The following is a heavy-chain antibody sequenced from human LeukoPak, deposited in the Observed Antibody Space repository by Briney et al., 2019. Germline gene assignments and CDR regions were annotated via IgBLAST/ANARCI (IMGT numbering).Heavy chain of an antibody. V-gene: IGHV3-9*01. J-gene: IGHJ5*02. CDR1: GFTFDDYA. Sequence: PGGSLRLSCAASGFTFDDYAMYWVRQAPGEGLEWVSGISWNSGSIGYADSVKGRFTISRDNAKNSLYLQMNSLRAEDTALYYCAKDYPFWFDPWGQGTLVTVSS. CDR2: ISWNSGSI. CDR3: AKDYPFWFDP.